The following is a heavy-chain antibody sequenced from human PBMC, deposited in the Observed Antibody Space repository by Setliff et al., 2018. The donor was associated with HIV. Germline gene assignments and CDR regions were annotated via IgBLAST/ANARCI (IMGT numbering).Heavy chain of an antibody. J-gene: IGHJ4*02. CDR3: ARGPLLLYY. Sequence: PSETLSLTCAVYGGSFSGYYWSWIRQPPGKGLEWIGEINHSGSTNYNPSLKSRVTISVDTSKNQFSLKLSSVTAADTAVYYCARGPLLLYYWGQGTLVTAPQ. V-gene: IGHV4-34*01. D-gene: IGHD2-15*01. CDR1: GGSFSGYY. CDR2: INHSGST.